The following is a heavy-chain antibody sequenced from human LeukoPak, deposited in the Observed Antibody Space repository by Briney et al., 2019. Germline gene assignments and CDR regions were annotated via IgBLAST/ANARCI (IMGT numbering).Heavy chain of an antibody. CDR3: AKGPSSGWYKSEYFQH. V-gene: IGHV3-23*01. CDR1: GFTFNKFA. Sequence: GGSLRLSCAASGFTFNKFAMTWVRQAPGKGLEWVSAISGSGGSTYYADSVKGRFTISRDNSKNTLYLQMNSLRAEDTAVYYCAKGPSSGWYKSEYFQHWGQGTLVTVSS. CDR2: ISGSGGST. D-gene: IGHD6-19*01. J-gene: IGHJ1*01.